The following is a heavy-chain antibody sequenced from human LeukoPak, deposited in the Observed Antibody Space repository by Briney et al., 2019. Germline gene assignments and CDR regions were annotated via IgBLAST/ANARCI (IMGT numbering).Heavy chain of an antibody. CDR2: IYYSGST. V-gene: IGHV4-39*01. CDR1: GGSFSSSSYY. CDR3: ARPYGSGSPYFDY. Sequence: SETLSLTCTVSGGSFSSSSYYWGWIRQPPGKGLEWIGSIYYSGSTYYNPSLKSRVTISVDTSKNQFSLKLSSVTAADTAVYYCARPYGSGSPYFDYWGQGTLVTVSS. J-gene: IGHJ4*02. D-gene: IGHD3-10*01.